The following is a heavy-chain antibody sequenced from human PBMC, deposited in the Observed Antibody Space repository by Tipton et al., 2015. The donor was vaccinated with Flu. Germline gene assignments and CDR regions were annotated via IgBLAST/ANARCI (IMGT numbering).Heavy chain of an antibody. J-gene: IGHJ4*02. CDR3: ASYSGSYEVDY. Sequence: TLSLTCTVSGGSISSYYWSWIRQPAGKGLEWIGRIYSSGSTNYNPSLKGRVTMSVDTSKNQFSLKLTSVTAADTAVYYCASYSGSYEVDYWGQGTLVTVSS. V-gene: IGHV4-4*07. CDR1: GGSISSYY. D-gene: IGHD1-26*01. CDR2: IYSSGST.